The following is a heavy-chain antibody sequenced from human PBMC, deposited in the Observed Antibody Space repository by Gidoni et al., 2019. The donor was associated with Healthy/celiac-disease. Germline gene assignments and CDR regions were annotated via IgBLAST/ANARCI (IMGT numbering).Heavy chain of an antibody. Sequence: EVQLVESGGGLVQPGGSLRLSCAASGFTVSSNYMSWVRQAPGKGLEWVSVIYSGGSTYYADSVKGRFTISRDNSKNTLYLQMNSLRAEDTAVYYCARDGGYGDFLFDYWGQGTLVTVSS. CDR2: IYSGGST. CDR1: GFTVSSNY. CDR3: ARDGGYGDFLFDY. D-gene: IGHD4-17*01. V-gene: IGHV3-66*01. J-gene: IGHJ4*02.